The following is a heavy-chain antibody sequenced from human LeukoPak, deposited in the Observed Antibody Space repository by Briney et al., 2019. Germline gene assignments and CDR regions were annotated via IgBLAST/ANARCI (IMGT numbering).Heavy chain of an antibody. J-gene: IGHJ4*02. CDR2: ISGDGSSI. V-gene: IGHV3-9*01. CDR3: ARSSSGVYIQ. D-gene: IGHD2-15*01. Sequence: GRSLRLYCAASGFTFDDYAMHWVRQVPGKGPVWVSRISGDGSSILYADSVKGRFTISRDNAKNSLYVQMNSLRADDSAVYYCARSSSGVYIQWGQGTLVTVSS. CDR1: GFTFDDYA.